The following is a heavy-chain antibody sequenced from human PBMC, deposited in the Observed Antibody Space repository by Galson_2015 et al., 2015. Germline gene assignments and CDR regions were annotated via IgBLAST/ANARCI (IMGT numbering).Heavy chain of an antibody. CDR2: ISNGGSNI. Sequence: SLRLSCAASGFTFRDYGMNWVRQAPGKGLEWISYISNGGSNIYYADSVKGRFTISRDNAKNSLYLQMNSLSAEDTAVYYCARDGPGVLRFLDFWGKGTTVTVSS. J-gene: IGHJ6*04. D-gene: IGHD3-3*01. CDR1: GFTFRDYG. CDR3: ARDGPGVLRFLDF. V-gene: IGHV3-48*01.